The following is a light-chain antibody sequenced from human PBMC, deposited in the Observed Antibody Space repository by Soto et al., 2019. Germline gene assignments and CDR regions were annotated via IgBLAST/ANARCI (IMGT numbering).Light chain of an antibody. J-gene: IGKJ1*01. CDR2: GSA. Sequence: EIVMTQSPATLSVSPGARATLSCRTSQSVFSSLAWYQQRPGQAPRLLIYGSATRATGIPDRFSGSGSGTEFTLAISIMQSEDSAVYYCQQYHSWPAFGKGTKVEIK. CDR1: QSVFSS. CDR3: QQYHSWPA. V-gene: IGKV3-15*01.